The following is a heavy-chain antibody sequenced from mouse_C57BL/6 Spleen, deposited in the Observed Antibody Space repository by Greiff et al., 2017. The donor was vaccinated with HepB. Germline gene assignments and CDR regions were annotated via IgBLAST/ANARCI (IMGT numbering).Heavy chain of an antibody. J-gene: IGHJ2*01. CDR2: IDPSDSET. V-gene: IGHV1-52*01. Sequence: QVQLQQPGAELVRPGSSVKLSCKASGYTFTSYWMHWVKQRPIQGLEWIGNIDPSDSETHYNQKFKDKATLTVDKSSSTAYMPLSSLTSEDSAVYYCARGSYSNYVDYWGQGTTLTVSS. D-gene: IGHD2-5*01. CDR3: ARGSYSNYVDY. CDR1: GYTFTSYW.